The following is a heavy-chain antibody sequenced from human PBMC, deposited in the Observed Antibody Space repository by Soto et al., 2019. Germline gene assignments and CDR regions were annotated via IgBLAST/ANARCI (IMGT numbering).Heavy chain of an antibody. Sequence: QLQLQESGPGLVKPSETLSLTCTVSGVSITNTSYYWGWIRQPPGKRLEWIGTIYFSGSSFHNPSLKSRLNISVDTSKNQFSLRLSSVTAADTAVYYCARHGSYWGQGTLVAVSS. J-gene: IGHJ4*02. CDR3: ARHGSY. CDR1: GVSITNTSYY. V-gene: IGHV4-39*01. CDR2: IYFSGSS.